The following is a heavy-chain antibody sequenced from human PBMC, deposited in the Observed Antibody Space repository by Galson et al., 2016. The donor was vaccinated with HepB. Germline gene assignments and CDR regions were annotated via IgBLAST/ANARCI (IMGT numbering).Heavy chain of an antibody. Sequence: SLRLSCAVSGLTFNSYAMSWVRQAPGKGLEWVSTITDNGGSTYYTDSVKGRFTISRDNSKNTLFLQMNSLTAEDTAIYYCAKSRGRYYYDRSAYFDYWGQGTLVTVSS. V-gene: IGHV3-23*01. J-gene: IGHJ4*02. D-gene: IGHD3-22*01. CDR3: AKSRGRYYYDRSAYFDY. CDR1: GLTFNSYA. CDR2: ITDNGGST.